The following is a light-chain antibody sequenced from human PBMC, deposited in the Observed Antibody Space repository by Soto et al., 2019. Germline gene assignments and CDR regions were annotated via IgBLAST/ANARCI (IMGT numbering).Light chain of an antibody. CDR3: QHFNSYPQLT. J-gene: IGKJ4*01. CDR2: DAS. Sequence: AIQLTQSPSSLSASVGDRVTITCRASQGISSALAWYQQKPGKAPKLLIYDASSLESGVPSRFSGSGSGTDFTLTISSLQPEDFATYYCQHFNSYPQLTFGGGTKVDIK. CDR1: QGISSA. V-gene: IGKV1-13*02.